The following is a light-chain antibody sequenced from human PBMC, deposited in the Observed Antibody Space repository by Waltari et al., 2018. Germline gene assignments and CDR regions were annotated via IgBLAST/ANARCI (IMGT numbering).Light chain of an antibody. CDR3: MQALQTPLT. Sequence: DIVMTQSPLSLPVTPVEPASISCRSSQSLLHSNGYNYLDWYLQKPGQSPQLLIYLGSNRASGVPDRFGGSGAGTDFTLKISRVEAEDVGVYYCMQALQTPLTFGQGTKVEIK. CDR2: LGS. J-gene: IGKJ1*01. CDR1: QSLLHSNGYNY. V-gene: IGKV2-28*01.